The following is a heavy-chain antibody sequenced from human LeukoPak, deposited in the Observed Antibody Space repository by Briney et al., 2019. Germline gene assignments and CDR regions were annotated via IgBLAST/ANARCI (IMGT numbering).Heavy chain of an antibody. V-gene: IGHV4-4*07. J-gene: IGHJ6*02. CDR1: GGSISSYF. CDR3: ARERCGGDCYYYFNGMDV. Sequence: SETLSLTCTVSGGSISSYFWTWIRQPAGKGLEWIGHIYTSGSTKYNPSLKSRVTMSVDTSKNQFSLKLNSVTAADTALYYCARERCGGDCYYYFNGMDVWGQGTPVTVSS. D-gene: IGHD2-21*02. CDR2: IYTSGST.